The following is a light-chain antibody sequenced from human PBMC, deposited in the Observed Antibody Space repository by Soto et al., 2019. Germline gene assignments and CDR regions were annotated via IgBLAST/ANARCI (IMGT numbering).Light chain of an antibody. J-gene: IGKJ1*01. Sequence: AIRMTQSPSSLSASTGDRVTITCRASQGISSYLAWYQQKPGKAPKLLIYAASTLQSGVPSRFSGSGSGTDFTLTIRCLQSEDFATYYCQQYYSYPVTFGQVTKVEIK. V-gene: IGKV1-8*01. CDR3: QQYYSYPVT. CDR2: AAS. CDR1: QGISSY.